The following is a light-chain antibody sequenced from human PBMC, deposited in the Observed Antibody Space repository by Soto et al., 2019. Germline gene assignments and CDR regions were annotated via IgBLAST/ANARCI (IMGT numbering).Light chain of an antibody. J-gene: IGLJ1*01. Sequence: QSALTQPASVSGSPGLSLTISCTGTSSDIGGYNYVSWYQQHPGKAPKLMIYDVSNRPSGVFNRFSGSKSGNTASLTISGLQAEDEADYYCSSYTSSRSYVFGNGTKVTVL. CDR2: DVS. CDR3: SSYTSSRSYV. CDR1: SSDIGGYNY. V-gene: IGLV2-14*01.